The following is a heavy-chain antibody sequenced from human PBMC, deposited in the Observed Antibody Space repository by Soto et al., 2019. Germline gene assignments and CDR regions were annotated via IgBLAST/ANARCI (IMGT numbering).Heavy chain of an antibody. CDR1: GASITQYY. CDR2: FSSTGST. CDR3: ARDGYCSGGTCYTTKFDD. D-gene: IGHD2-15*01. J-gene: IGHJ4*02. Sequence: SETLSLTCAVSGASITQYYWNWIRQSPGRGLEWIVSFSSTGSTVYNPSLRGRVTMSVDTSKNQFSLKLSSVTAADTAVYYCARDGYCSGGTCYTTKFDDWGQGTLVTVSS. V-gene: IGHV4-59*01.